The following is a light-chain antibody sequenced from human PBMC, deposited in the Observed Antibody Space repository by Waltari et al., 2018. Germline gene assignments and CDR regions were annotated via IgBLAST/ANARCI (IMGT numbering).Light chain of an antibody. Sequence: EIVLTQSPGTLSLSPGERATVSCRASQSLTKKYLAWYQQNPGQAPRLLIYGASSRAAGIPDRFSGSGSGTDFTLTISRLEPEDSAVYYCQQYGSSVLYTFGQGTKLEIK. J-gene: IGKJ2*01. CDR2: GAS. CDR1: QSLTKKY. V-gene: IGKV3-20*01. CDR3: QQYGSSVLYT.